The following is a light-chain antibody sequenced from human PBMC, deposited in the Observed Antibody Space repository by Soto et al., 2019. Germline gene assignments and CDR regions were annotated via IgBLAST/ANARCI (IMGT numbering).Light chain of an antibody. CDR1: QTISSW. V-gene: IGKV1-5*03. CDR2: KAS. CDR3: QHYNSYSEA. Sequence: DIQMTQSPSTLSGSVGDRVTITCRASQTISSWLAWYQQKPGKAPKLLIYKASTLKSGVPSRFSVSGSGTEFTLTISSLQPDDLATYYCQHYNSYSEAFGQGTKVDIK. J-gene: IGKJ1*01.